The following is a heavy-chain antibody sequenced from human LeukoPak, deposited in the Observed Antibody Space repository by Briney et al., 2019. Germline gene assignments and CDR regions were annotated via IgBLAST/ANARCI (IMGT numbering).Heavy chain of an antibody. V-gene: IGHV3-21*01. CDR2: ISSSSSYV. Sequence: PGGSLRLSCAASGFTFSSYSMNWVRQAPGKGLEWVSSISSSSSYVYYADSVKGRFTISRDNAKNSLYLQMNSLRAEDTAVYYCAKDAYQEGYCSSTSCYRGYMDVWGKGTTVTVSS. CDR1: GFTFSSYS. D-gene: IGHD2-2*02. J-gene: IGHJ6*03. CDR3: AKDAYQEGYCSSTSCYRGYMDV.